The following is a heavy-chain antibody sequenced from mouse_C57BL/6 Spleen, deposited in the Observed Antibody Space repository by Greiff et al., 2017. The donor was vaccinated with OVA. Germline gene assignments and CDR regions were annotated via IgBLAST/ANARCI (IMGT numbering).Heavy chain of an antibody. J-gene: IGHJ3*01. D-gene: IGHD2-5*01. Sequence: QVQLQQPGAELVKPGASVKLSCKASGYTFTSYWMQWVKQRPGQGLEWIGEIDPSDSYTNYTQKFKGKATLTVDTSSSTAYMQRSSLTSDDSAVYYCARGLYYSNVLDYWGQGTLVTVSA. CDR3: ARGLYYSNVLDY. CDR2: IDPSDSYT. V-gene: IGHV1-50*01. CDR1: GYTFTSYW.